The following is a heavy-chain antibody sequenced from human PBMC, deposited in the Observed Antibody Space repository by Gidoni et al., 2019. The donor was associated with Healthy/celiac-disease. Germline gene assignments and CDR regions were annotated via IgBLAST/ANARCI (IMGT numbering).Heavy chain of an antibody. CDR1: AGTFRSSA. V-gene: IGHV1-69*01. D-gene: IGHD3-22*01. J-gene: IGHJ4*02. CDR3: ARGPSGPVVFTSLDY. CDR2: IIPILGTA. Sequence: QVQLVQSGAEVKKPGSSVKVYCKASAGTFRSSAIRWVRQAPGQGLEWMGGIIPILGTANYAQKFQGRVTITADESTSTAYMELSSLRSEDTAVYYCARGPSGPVVFTSLDYWGQGTLVTVSS.